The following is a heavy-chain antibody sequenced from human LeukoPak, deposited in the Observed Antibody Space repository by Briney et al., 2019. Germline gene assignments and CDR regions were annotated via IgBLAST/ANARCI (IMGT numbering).Heavy chain of an antibody. CDR2: ISAYNGNT. Sequence: ASVKVSCKASGYTFTSYYMHWVRQAPGQGLEWMGWISAYNGNTNYAQKLQGRVTMTTDTSTSTAYMELRSLRSDDTAVYYCARVLPPISDVWWLRQNYYYGMDVWGQGTTVTVSS. D-gene: IGHD5-12*01. V-gene: IGHV1-18*04. J-gene: IGHJ6*02. CDR1: GYTFTSYY. CDR3: ARVLPPISDVWWLRQNYYYGMDV.